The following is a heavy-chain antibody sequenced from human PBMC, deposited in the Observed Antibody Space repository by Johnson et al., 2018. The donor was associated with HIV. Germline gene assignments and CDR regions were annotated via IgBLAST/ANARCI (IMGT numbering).Heavy chain of an antibody. CDR3: AKDRWGELLQNAFDI. CDR1: GFRFDDYG. Sequence: VQLVESGGGVVRPGGSLRLSCAASGFRFDDYGMTWVRQAPGKGLEWVSGINWNGDSPGYADSGKGRFTISRDNSKNTLYLQMNSLRAEDTAVYYCAKDRWGELLQNAFDIWGQGTMVTVSS. J-gene: IGHJ3*02. D-gene: IGHD1-26*01. CDR2: INWNGDSP. V-gene: IGHV3-20*04.